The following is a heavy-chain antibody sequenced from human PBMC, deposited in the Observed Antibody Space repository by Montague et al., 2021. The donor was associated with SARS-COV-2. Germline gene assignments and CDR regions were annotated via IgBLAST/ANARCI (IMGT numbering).Heavy chain of an antibody. V-gene: IGHV4-59*01. D-gene: IGHD3-10*01. Sequence: SETLSLTCTVSGDSISNSYWTWFLQSPGKELQWIGYIYYSGSTNYNHSLKSRLTISLDTSKNQFSLKLRSVTAADKAVDYCAREALLWFGESRGMDVWGQGTTVTVSS. J-gene: IGHJ6*02. CDR2: IYYSGST. CDR3: AREALLWFGESRGMDV. CDR1: GDSISNSY.